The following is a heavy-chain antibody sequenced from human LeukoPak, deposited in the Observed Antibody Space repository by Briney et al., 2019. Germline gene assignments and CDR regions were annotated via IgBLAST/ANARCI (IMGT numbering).Heavy chain of an antibody. CDR2: IYPADSDT. Sequence: GESLKISCKDSGYSFTSYWIAWVRQMPGKGLEWMGIIYPADSDTRYSPSFQGQVTISADTSITTAYLQWSSLQASDTAMYYCAIGGASGYYYFNSWGQGTLVTVSS. D-gene: IGHD5-12*01. J-gene: IGHJ4*02. CDR1: GYSFTSYW. CDR3: AIGGASGYYYFNS. V-gene: IGHV5-51*01.